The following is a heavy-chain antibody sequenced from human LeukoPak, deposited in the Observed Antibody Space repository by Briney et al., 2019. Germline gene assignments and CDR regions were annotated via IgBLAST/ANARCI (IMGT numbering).Heavy chain of an antibody. CDR2: INHSGST. Sequence: PSETLSLTCAAYGGSFSGYYWSWIRQPPGKGLEWIGEINHSGSTNYNPSLKSRVTISVDTSKNQFSLKLSSVTAADTAVYYCASGLLWFGEFYDAFDIWGQGTMVTVSS. V-gene: IGHV4-34*01. J-gene: IGHJ3*02. CDR1: GGSFSGYY. D-gene: IGHD3-10*01. CDR3: ASGLLWFGEFYDAFDI.